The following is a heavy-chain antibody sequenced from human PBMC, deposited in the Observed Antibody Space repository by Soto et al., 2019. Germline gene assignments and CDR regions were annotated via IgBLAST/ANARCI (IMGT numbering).Heavy chain of an antibody. CDR3: ARDRRKQLWVEGLNAMDV. D-gene: IGHD5-18*01. CDR2: IGGSSGQT. CDR1: AYTFTTYG. J-gene: IGHJ6*02. V-gene: IGHV1-18*01. Sequence: QVQLVQSGPEVKKPGASVKVSCKASAYTFTTYGISWVRQAPGQGLEWMGWIGGSSGQTNYAQKFRGRVTITADTSTSTAYMELRSLRSDDTATYYCARDRRKQLWVEGLNAMDVWGQGTTVTVSS.